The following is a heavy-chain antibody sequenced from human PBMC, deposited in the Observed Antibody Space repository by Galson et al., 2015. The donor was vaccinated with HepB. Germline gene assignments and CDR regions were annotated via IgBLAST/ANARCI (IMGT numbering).Heavy chain of an antibody. Sequence: SGYTFTSYYMHWVRQAPGQGLEWMGIINPRGGSTSYAQKFQGRVTMTRDTSTSTVYMELSSLRSEDTAVYYCAIDKCVQLERRNACFDPCGQGALVTVSS. D-gene: IGHD1-1*01. CDR2: INPRGGST. J-gene: IGHJ5*02. CDR1: GYTFTSYY. V-gene: IGHV1-46*01. CDR3: AIDKCVQLERRNACFDP.